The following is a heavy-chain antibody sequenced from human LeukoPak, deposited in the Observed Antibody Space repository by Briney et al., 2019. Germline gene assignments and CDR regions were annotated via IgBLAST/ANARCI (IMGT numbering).Heavy chain of an antibody. Sequence: GGSLRLSCAASEFTFSRYSMNWVRQAPGKGLEWVSVIYSGGSTYYADSVKGRFTISRDNSKNTLYLQMNSLRAEDTAVYYCARDIDNGDYVVYWGQGTLVTVSS. D-gene: IGHD4-17*01. CDR3: ARDIDNGDYVVY. CDR2: IYSGGST. V-gene: IGHV3-66*01. CDR1: EFTFSRYS. J-gene: IGHJ4*02.